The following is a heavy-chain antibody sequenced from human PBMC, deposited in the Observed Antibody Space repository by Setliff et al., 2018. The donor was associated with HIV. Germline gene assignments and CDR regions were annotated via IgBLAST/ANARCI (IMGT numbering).Heavy chain of an antibody. D-gene: IGHD2-15*01. V-gene: IGHV4-39*07. Sequence: PSETLSLTCTVSGGSISTSNYYWGWVRQPPGKGLEWVGNVDYTGSTYYNPSLKSRVTISVDTSKSQFSLRLNSVTAADTAVYYCARDLHANYHVVDIWGPGTMVTVSS. J-gene: IGHJ3*02. CDR3: ARDLHANYHVVDI. CDR1: GGSISTSNYY. CDR2: VDYTGST.